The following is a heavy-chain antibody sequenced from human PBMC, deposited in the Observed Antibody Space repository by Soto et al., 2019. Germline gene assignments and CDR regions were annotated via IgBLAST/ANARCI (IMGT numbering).Heavy chain of an antibody. J-gene: IGHJ6*02. V-gene: IGHV1-8*01. CDR1: GYTFTSYD. D-gene: IGHD1-26*01. CDR3: ARVVAGGLLRETYYYYGMDV. CDR2: MNPNSGNT. Sequence: ASVKVSCTASGYTFTSYDINWVRQATGQGLEWMGWMNPNSGNTGYAQKFQGRVTMTRNTSISTAYMELSSLRSEDTAVYYCARVVAGGLLRETYYYYGMDVWGQGTTVTVSS.